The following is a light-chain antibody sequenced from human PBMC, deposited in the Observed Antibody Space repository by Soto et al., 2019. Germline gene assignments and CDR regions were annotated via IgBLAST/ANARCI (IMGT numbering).Light chain of an antibody. CDR1: QIISRW. J-gene: IGKJ1*01. V-gene: IGKV1-5*01. CDR3: QQYNSYSST. Sequence: DIQMTQSPSTLSASVGDRVTITCRASQIISRWLAWYQQKPGKAPKLLIYDASTLESGVPSRFSGSGSGTEFTLTISSLLPDDFATYDCQQYNSYSSTYGQGNKV. CDR2: DAS.